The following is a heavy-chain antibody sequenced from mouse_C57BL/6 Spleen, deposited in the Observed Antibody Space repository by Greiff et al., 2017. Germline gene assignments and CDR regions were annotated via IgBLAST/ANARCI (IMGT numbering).Heavy chain of an antibody. Sequence: QVQLKQSGAELVKPGASVKMSCKASGYTFTSYWITWVKQRPGQGLEWIGDIYPGSGSTNYNEKFKSKATLTVDTSSSTAYMQLSSLTSEDSAVYYCASYDYDRAYAMDYWGQGTSVTVSS. CDR2: IYPGSGST. CDR1: GYTFTSYW. CDR3: ASYDYDRAYAMDY. V-gene: IGHV1-55*01. J-gene: IGHJ4*01. D-gene: IGHD2-4*01.